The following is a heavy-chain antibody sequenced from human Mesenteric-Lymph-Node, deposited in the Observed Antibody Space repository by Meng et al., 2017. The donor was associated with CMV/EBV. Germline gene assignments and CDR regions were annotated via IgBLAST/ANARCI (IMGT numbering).Heavy chain of an antibody. V-gene: IGHV3-30*02. CDR2: IRYDGSNK. D-gene: IGHD3-10*01. J-gene: IGHJ6*02. CDR1: GFTFSSYG. Sequence: GGSLRLSCAASGFTFSSYGMHWVRQPPGKGLEWVAFIRYDGSNKYYADSVKGRFTISRDNSENTLYLQMNSLRAEDTAMYYCAKDLIGYHYGPAGGMDVWGQGTTVTVSS. CDR3: AKDLIGYHYGPAGGMDV.